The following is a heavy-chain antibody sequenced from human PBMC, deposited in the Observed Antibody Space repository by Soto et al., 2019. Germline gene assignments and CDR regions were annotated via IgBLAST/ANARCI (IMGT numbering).Heavy chain of an antibody. CDR1: GFTFSSYS. CDR2: ISSSSSSI. J-gene: IGHJ6*02. Sequence: GGSLRLSCAAYGFTFSSYSMNWVRQAPGKGLEWVSYISSSSSSIYYADSVKGRFTISRDNAKNSLDLQMNSLRDEDTAVYYCARDRSNFDLYYSCSMDVCDQGPTVTGFS. CDR3: ARDRSNFDLYYSCSMDV. D-gene: IGHD4-4*01. V-gene: IGHV3-48*02.